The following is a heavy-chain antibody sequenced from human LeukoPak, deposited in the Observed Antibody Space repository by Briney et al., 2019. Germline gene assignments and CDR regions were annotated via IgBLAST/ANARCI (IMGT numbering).Heavy chain of an antibody. J-gene: IGHJ3*02. CDR3: AGHEFVVVPAGAFDI. CDR1: GYSFTSYW. CDR2: IYPGDSDT. V-gene: IGHV5-51*01. Sequence: GESLKISCKGSGYSFTSYWIGWVRQMPGKGLEWMGIIYPGDSDTRYSPSFQGQVTISADKSISTAYLQWSSLKASDTAMYYCAGHEFVVVPAGAFDIWGQGTMVTVSS. D-gene: IGHD2-2*01.